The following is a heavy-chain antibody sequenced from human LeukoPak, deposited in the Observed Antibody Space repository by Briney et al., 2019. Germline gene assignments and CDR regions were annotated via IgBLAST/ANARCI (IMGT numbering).Heavy chain of an antibody. CDR1: GFTFSSYG. V-gene: IGHV3-33*01. Sequence: GGSLRLSCAASGFTFSSYGMHWVRQAPGKGLEWVAVIWYDGSNKYYADSVKGRFTISRDNSKNTLYLQMNSLRAEDTAVYYCARDGVATGNDYWGQGTLVTVSS. D-gene: IGHD5-12*01. J-gene: IGHJ4*02. CDR3: ARDGVATGNDY. CDR2: IWYDGSNK.